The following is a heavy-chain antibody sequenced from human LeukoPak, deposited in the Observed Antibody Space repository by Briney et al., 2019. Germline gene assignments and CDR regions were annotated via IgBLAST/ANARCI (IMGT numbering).Heavy chain of an antibody. D-gene: IGHD1-14*01. CDR2: IYTSGST. V-gene: IGHV4-4*07. CDR1: GASISSYY. Sequence: SETLSLTCTVSGASISSYYWSWIRQPAGKGLEWIGRIYTSGSTTYNPSLKSRVTLSLDTSKNHFSLKLTSVTAADTAVYYCANEVIRDHFYYYMDVWGKGTKVTISS. J-gene: IGHJ6*03. CDR3: ANEVIRDHFYYYMDV.